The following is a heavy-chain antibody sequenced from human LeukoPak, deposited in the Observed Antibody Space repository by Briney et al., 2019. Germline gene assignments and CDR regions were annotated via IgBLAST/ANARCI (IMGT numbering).Heavy chain of an antibody. Sequence: SQTLSLTCATSGDSVSSNSAAWNWIRQSPSRGLEWLGRTYYRSKWYNEYAVFVKSRMTINPDTSKNQFSLQLNSLTPEDTAVYYCARFSRDAFDIWGQGTMVSVSS. CDR3: ARFSRDAFDI. CDR1: GDSVSSNSAA. D-gene: IGHD3-3*02. CDR2: TYYRSKWYN. J-gene: IGHJ3*02. V-gene: IGHV6-1*01.